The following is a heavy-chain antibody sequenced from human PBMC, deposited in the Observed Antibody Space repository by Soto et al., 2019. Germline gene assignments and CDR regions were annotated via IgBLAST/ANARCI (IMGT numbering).Heavy chain of an antibody. CDR2: ISYDGSNK. Sequence: QVQLVESGGGVVQPGRSLRLSCAASGFTFSSYAMHWVRQAPGTGLEGVAVISYDGSNKYYADSVKGRFTISRDNSKNTLYRQMNSLRAEDTAVDCGARAYEGDYFDYWGQGTLVTVAS. CDR1: GFTFSSYA. CDR3: ARAYEGDYFDY. J-gene: IGHJ4*02. D-gene: IGHD3-16*01. V-gene: IGHV3-30-3*01.